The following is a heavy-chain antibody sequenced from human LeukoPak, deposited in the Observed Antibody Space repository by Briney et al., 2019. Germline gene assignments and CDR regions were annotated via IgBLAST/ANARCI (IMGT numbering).Heavy chain of an antibody. V-gene: IGHV4-30-4*01. CDR1: GVSISSGGYY. CDR2: MYYSGST. CDR3: ARPYYYDSRIDP. D-gene: IGHD3-22*01. Sequence: PSETLSLTCTVSGVSISSGGYYWSWIRQPPGKGLEWIAYMYYSGSTYYNPSLKSRVTISLDTSKNQFSLKLSSVTAADTAVYYCARPYYYDSRIDPWGQGTLVTVSS. J-gene: IGHJ5*02.